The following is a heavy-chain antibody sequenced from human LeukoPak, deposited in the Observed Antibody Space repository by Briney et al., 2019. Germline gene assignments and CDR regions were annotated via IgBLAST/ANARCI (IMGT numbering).Heavy chain of an antibody. Sequence: SETLSLTCTVSGGSISSYYWSWIRQPPGKGLEWIGYIYYSGSTNYNPSLKSRVTISVDTSKNQFSLKLSSVTAADTAVYYCARTYYYGSGSYQNDYWGQGTLVTVSS. CDR1: GGSISSYY. CDR3: ARTYYYGSGSYQNDY. CDR2: IYYSGST. V-gene: IGHV4-59*08. J-gene: IGHJ4*02. D-gene: IGHD3-10*01.